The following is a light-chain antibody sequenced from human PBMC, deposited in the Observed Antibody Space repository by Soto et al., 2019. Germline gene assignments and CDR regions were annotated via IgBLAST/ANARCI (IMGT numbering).Light chain of an antibody. CDR3: QQYGTPRSVT. J-gene: IGKJ5*01. CDR2: GAS. Sequence: EIVMSQAPATRSVSPGGRSTPSRMASQSVITNLAWYQQKPGQTPRLIIYGASGRADGIPHRFSGSGFGTDFTLTISKVEPEDFAVYYCQQYGTPRSVTFGQGTRLEN. V-gene: IGKV3D-15*01. CDR1: QSVITN.